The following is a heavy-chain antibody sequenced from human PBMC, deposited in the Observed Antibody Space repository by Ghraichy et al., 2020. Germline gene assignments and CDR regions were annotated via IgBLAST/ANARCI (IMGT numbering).Heavy chain of an antibody. V-gene: IGHV3-23*01. D-gene: IGHD3-3*02. CDR3: AKGLAAFSTAWHDY. CDR1: GFNFRDSA. Sequence: GGSLRLSCAASGFNFRDSAISWVRQAPGKGLEWVCGISCSTTSTNYGDSVKGRFTISRDNANNTVHLQMDSLREDDTGVYYCAKGLAAFSTAWHDYWGPGTVVTVSS. CDR2: ISCSTTST. J-gene: IGHJ4*02.